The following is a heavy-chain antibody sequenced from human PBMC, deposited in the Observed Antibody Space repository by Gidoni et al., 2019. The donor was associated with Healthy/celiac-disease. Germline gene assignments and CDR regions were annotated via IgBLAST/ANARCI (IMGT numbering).Heavy chain of an antibody. J-gene: IGHJ6*02. CDR2: INHSGST. V-gene: IGHV4-34*01. CDR1: GGSFSGYY. Sequence: QVQLQQCGAGLLKPSETLSLTCAVYGGSFSGYYWSWIRPPPGKGLEWIGEINHSGSTNYNPSLKSRVTISVDTSKNQFYLKLSSVTAADTAVYYCARGNSVSGSYYYYYYYGMDVWGQGTTVTVSS. CDR3: ARGNSVSGSYYYYYYYGMDV. D-gene: IGHD1-26*01.